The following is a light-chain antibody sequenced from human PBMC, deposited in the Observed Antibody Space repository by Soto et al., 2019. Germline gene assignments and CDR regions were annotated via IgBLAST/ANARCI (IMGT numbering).Light chain of an antibody. Sequence: QSALPQPASVSGSPGQSIAISCTGTSSDVGGYDYVSWYQQQPDKAPKLMIYEVTQRPSGVSNRFSGSKSGNTASLTISGLQAEDEADYYCSSHTSGSTRVFGTGTKVTVL. CDR1: SSDVGGYDY. J-gene: IGLJ1*01. CDR2: EVT. CDR3: SSHTSGSTRV. V-gene: IGLV2-14*01.